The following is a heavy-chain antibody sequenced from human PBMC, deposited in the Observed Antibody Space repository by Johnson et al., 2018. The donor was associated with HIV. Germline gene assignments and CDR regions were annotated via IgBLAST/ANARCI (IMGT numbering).Heavy chain of an antibody. J-gene: IGHJ3*02. CDR1: GFTFSSYA. Sequence: QVQLVESGGGVVQPGRSLRLSCAASGFTFSSYAMHWVRQAPAKGLEWVAIISYDGGDKDYADSVKGRFTISRDSSKNTLYLQMNSLRVEDTAVYYCARAREVYYLDAFDIWGQGTMVTVSS. V-gene: IGHV3-30*04. D-gene: IGHD3-22*01. CDR3: ARAREVYYLDAFDI. CDR2: ISYDGGDK.